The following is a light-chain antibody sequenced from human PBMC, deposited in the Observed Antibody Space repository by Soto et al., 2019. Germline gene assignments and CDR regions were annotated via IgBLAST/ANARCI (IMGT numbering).Light chain of an antibody. CDR3: QQYVSLPIN. CDR2: GAS. J-gene: IGKJ5*01. Sequence: EIVLTQSPATLSVSPGERATLSCMASQSVSSSYLAWYQQKPGQAPRLLIYGASSRATGIPDRFSGSGSGTDFTLTISRREPEDFAVYYCQQYVSLPINFAQGTRLEI. V-gene: IGKV3-20*01. CDR1: QSVSSSY.